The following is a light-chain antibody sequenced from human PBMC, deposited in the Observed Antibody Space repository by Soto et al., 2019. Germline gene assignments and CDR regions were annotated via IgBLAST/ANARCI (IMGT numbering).Light chain of an antibody. V-gene: IGKV3-15*01. CDR3: QQYDNWPYT. Sequence: EIVMTHSPATLSVSPGERATLSCRASQSVRNNLAWYQQKPGQAPRLLIYGASTRATAIPARFSGSGSGTEFTLTISSLQSEDFAVYFCQQYDNWPYTFGQGTKLDIK. J-gene: IGKJ2*01. CDR1: QSVRNN. CDR2: GAS.